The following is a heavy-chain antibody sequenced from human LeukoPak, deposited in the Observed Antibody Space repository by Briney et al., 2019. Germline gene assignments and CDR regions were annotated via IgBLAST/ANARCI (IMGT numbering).Heavy chain of an antibody. CDR2: INPNSGGT. V-gene: IGHV1-2*06. CDR3: AREGGSTAGPAVYDY. Sequence: ASVKVSCKASGYTFTGYYMHWVRQAPGQGLEWMGRINPNSGGTNYAQKFQGRVTMTRDTSISTAYMELSRLRSDDTAVFYCAREGGSTAGPAVYDYWGQGTLVTVSS. D-gene: IGHD6-25*01. J-gene: IGHJ4*02. CDR1: GYTFTGYY.